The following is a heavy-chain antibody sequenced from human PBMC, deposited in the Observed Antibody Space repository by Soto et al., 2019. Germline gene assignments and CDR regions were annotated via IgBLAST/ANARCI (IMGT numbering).Heavy chain of an antibody. CDR2: ISAYNGNT. V-gene: IGHV1-18*01. CDR3: ARTIGRYFGYNWFDP. Sequence: ASVKVSCKASGYTITSYGVSWVRQAPGQGLEWMGWISAYNGNTNYAQKLQGRVTMTTDTSTSTAYMELRSLRSDDTAVYYCARTIGRYFGYNWFDPWGQGTLVTVS. J-gene: IGHJ5*02. CDR1: GYTITSYG. D-gene: IGHD3-9*01.